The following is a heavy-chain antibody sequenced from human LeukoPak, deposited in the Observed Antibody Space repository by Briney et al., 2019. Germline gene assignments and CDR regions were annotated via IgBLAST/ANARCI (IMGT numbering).Heavy chain of an antibody. CDR1: GLSFSGYY. J-gene: IGHJ5*02. Sequence: SETLSLTCAVYGLSFSGYYWSWIRQPPGKGLEWIGEINHSGSTNYNPAPKSRVIISVDTSKNQFSLKLSSVSDADTAVYYCARGRFMRRGPNWFDPCGQGTLVTVSS. CDR3: ARGRFMRRGPNWFDP. V-gene: IGHV4-34*01. D-gene: IGHD3-10*01. CDR2: INHSGST.